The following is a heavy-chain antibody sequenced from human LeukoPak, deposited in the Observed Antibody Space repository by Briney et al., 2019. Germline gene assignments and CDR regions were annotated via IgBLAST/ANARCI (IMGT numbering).Heavy chain of an antibody. Sequence: SETLSLTCTVSGGSISSYYWSWIRQPPGKGLEWIGYIYYSGSTNYNASFKSRVTISVDTSKNQFSLKLSSVTAADTAVYYCARDYSRQYSSSWLGAFDIWGQGTMVTVSS. J-gene: IGHJ3*02. CDR2: IYYSGST. CDR3: ARDYSRQYSSSWLGAFDI. CDR1: GGSISSYY. V-gene: IGHV4-59*01. D-gene: IGHD6-13*01.